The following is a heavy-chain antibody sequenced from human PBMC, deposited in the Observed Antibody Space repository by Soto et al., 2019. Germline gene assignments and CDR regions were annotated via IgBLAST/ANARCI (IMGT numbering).Heavy chain of an antibody. J-gene: IGHJ6*02. V-gene: IGHV5-10-1*01. Sequence: GEALKISCKGSGYSFTSYWISWVRQMPGKGLEWMVMIDPSDSYTDYSPSFQGHVTISADKSISTAYLQWSSLKDSDTAMYYCASYLNRSSSSQTYYYYHYGMYXWGQVTTFTVS. CDR1: GYSFTSYW. D-gene: IGHD6-6*01. CDR2: IDPSDSYT. CDR3: ASYLNRSSSSQTYYYYHYGMYX.